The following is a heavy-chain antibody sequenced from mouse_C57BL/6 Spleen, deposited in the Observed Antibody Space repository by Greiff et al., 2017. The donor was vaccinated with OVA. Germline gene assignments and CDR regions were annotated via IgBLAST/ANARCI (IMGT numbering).Heavy chain of an antibody. J-gene: IGHJ2*01. CDR2: IDPNSGGT. CDR3: ARGDFYYFDY. V-gene: IGHV1-72*01. CDR1: GYTFTSYW. Sequence: QVQLKQPGAELVKPGASVKLSCKASGYTFTSYWMHWVKQRPGRGLEWIGRIDPNSGGTKYNEQFKSKATLTVDKPSSTAYMQLSSLTSEDSAVYYCARGDFYYFDYWGQGTTLTVSS.